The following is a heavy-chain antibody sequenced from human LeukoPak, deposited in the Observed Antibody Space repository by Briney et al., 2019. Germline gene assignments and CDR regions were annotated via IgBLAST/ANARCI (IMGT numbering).Heavy chain of an antibody. CDR3: ARGRGDFWSGYYRGYYYYGMDV. J-gene: IGHJ6*02. CDR1: GGSFSGYY. Sequence: SETLSLTCAVYGGSFSGYYWSWIRQPPGKGLEWIGEINHSGSTNYNPSLKSRVTISVDTSKNQFSLKLSSVTAADTAVYYCARGRGDFWSGYYRGYYYYGMDVWGQGTTVTVSS. D-gene: IGHD3-3*01. V-gene: IGHV4-34*01. CDR2: INHSGST.